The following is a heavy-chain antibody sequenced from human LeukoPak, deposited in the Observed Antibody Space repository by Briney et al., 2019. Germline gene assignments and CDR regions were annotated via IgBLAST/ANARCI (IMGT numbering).Heavy chain of an antibody. CDR1: GGSFRGYY. V-gene: IGHV4-34*01. D-gene: IGHD3-22*01. CDR2: INHSGST. CDR3: ARGSSAFDTYYYYYMDV. Sequence: SETLSLTCAVYGGSFRGYYWTWIRQPPGKGLEWIGEINHSGSTNYNPSLKSRVTISVDTSKIQFSLKLSSVTAADTAVYYCARGSSAFDTYYYYYMDVWGKGTTVTVSS. J-gene: IGHJ6*03.